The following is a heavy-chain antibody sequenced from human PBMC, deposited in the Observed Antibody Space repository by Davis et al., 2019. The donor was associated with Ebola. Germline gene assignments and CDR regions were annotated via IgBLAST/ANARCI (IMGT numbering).Heavy chain of an antibody. CDR1: GFTFSSYA. J-gene: IGHJ5*02. D-gene: IGHD2-2*02. CDR3: AREFYREDQLLYIRQPFDP. CDR2: ISYDGSNK. Sequence: GGSLRLSCAASGFTFSSYAMHWVRQAPGKGLEWVAVISYDGSNKYYADSVKGRFTISRDNSKNTLYLQMNSLRAEDTAVYYCAREFYREDQLLYIRQPFDPWGQGTLVTVSS. V-gene: IGHV3-30-3*01.